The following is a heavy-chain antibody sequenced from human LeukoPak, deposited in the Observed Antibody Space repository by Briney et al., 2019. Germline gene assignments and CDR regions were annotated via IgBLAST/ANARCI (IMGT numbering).Heavy chain of an antibody. CDR2: IKQDGSEK. D-gene: IGHD5-12*01. CDR1: GFTFSSYW. J-gene: IGHJ4*02. Sequence: GGSLRLSCAASGFTFSSYWMTWVRQAPGKGLEWVANIKQDGSEKYYVDSVKGRFTISRDKAKNSLYLQMNSLRAEDTAVYYCARGMSSGYDFDYWGQGTLVTVSS. V-gene: IGHV3-7*01. CDR3: ARGMSSGYDFDY.